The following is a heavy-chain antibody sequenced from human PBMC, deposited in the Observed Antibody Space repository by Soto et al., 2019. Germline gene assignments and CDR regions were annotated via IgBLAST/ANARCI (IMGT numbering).Heavy chain of an antibody. CDR1: GFTFSSYG. Sequence: QVQLVESGGGVVQPGRSLRLSCAASGFTFSSYGMHWVRQAPGKGLEWVAVIWYDGSNKYYADSVKGRFTISRDNSKNTVYLQMTSLRAEDTAVYYCARDPDYGDSGWFDPWGQGTLVTVSS. V-gene: IGHV3-33*01. D-gene: IGHD4-17*01. CDR2: IWYDGSNK. CDR3: ARDPDYGDSGWFDP. J-gene: IGHJ5*02.